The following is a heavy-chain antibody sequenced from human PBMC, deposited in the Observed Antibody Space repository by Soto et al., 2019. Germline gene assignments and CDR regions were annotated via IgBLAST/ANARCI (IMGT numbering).Heavy chain of an antibody. CDR3: ASSSWYRAGCFDY. J-gene: IGHJ4*02. CDR1: GGSISSSSYY. D-gene: IGHD6-13*01. V-gene: IGHV4-39*01. CDR2: IYYSGST. Sequence: SETLSLTCTVSGGSISSSSYYWGWIRQPPGKGLEWIGSIYYSGSTYYNPSLKSRVTISVDTSKNQFSLKLSSVTAADTAVYYCASSSWYRAGCFDYWGQGTLVTVSS.